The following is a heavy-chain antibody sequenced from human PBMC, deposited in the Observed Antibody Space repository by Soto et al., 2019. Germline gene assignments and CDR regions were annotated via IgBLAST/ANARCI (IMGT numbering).Heavy chain of an antibody. V-gene: IGHV1-3*01. CDR2: MNPLNGDT. J-gene: IGHJ3*02. Sequence: QVQLVQSGAEVKKPGASVKVSCKASVYTLTTYSMHWVRQAPGQRLEWMGWMNPLNGDTKYSQRFQGRLTIIRDTYASTAYMELSSLRSEATAIYSCARGNSGAFEIWGQGTMVTVSS. CDR1: VYTLTTYS. D-gene: IGHD6-19*01. CDR3: ARGNSGAFEI.